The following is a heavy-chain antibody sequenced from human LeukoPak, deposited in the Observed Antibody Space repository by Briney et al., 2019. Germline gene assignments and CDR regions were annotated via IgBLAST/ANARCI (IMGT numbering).Heavy chain of an antibody. CDR3: ARVRLAYRGYFDY. CDR1: GGSFSGYY. CDR2: INHSGST. Sequence: SETLSLTCAVYGGSFSGYYWSWIRQPPGKGLEWIGEINHSGSTNYNPSLKSRVTISVDTSKNQFSLKLSSVTAADTAVYYCARVRLAYRGYFDYWGQGTLVTVSS. D-gene: IGHD2-21*01. V-gene: IGHV4-34*01. J-gene: IGHJ4*02.